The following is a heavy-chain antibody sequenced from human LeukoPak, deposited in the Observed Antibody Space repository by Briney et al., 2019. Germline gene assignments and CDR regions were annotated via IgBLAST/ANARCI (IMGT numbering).Heavy chain of an antibody. CDR3: AKDIDYGGTRTPHYFDY. CDR1: GFTFDDYA. D-gene: IGHD4-23*01. CDR2: ISWNSGSI. V-gene: IGHV3-9*01. J-gene: IGHJ4*02. Sequence: GRSLRLSCAASGFTFDDYAMHWVRQAPGKGLEWVSGISWNSGSIGYADSVKGRFTISRDNAKNSLYLQMNSLRAEDTALYYCAKDIDYGGTRTPHYFDYWGQGTLLTVSS.